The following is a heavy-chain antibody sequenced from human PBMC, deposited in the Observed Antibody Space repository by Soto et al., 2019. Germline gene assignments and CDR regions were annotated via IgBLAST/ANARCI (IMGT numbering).Heavy chain of an antibody. CDR2: TLHRSSKWYN. J-gene: IGHJ6*02. CDR3: ARDAAPTLNYPHGMDV. D-gene: IGHD1-7*01. Sequence: SQTLSLTCAISGDSVSTNIAAWGWIRQSPSRGLEWLGRTLHRSSKWYNEYAVSVKSRMTINPDTSKNQFSLQLNSVTPEDTAVYYCARDAAPTLNYPHGMDVWGQGTAVTVSS. V-gene: IGHV6-1*01. CDR1: GDSVSTNIAA.